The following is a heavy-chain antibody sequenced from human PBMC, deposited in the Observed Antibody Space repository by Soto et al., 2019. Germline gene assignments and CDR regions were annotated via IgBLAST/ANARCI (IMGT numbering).Heavy chain of an antibody. CDR2: ISYDGSNK. V-gene: IGHV3-30*18. CDR3: AKDHRRYDSSGYPHY. D-gene: IGHD3-22*01. Sequence: QVQLVESGGGVVQPGRSLRLSCAASGFTFSSYGMHWVRQAPGKGLEWVAVISYDGSNKYYADSVKGRFTISRDNSKNTLYLQMNSLRAEDTAVYYCAKDHRRYDSSGYPHYWGQGTLVTVSS. J-gene: IGHJ4*02. CDR1: GFTFSSYG.